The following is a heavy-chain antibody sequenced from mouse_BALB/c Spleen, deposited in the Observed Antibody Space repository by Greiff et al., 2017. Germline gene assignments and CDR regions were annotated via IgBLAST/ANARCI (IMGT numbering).Heavy chain of an antibody. D-gene: IGHD2-10*02. Sequence: QVHVKQSGAELVRPGSSVKISCKASGYAFSSYWMNWVKQRPGQGLEWIGQIYPGDGDTNYNGKFKGKATLTADKSSSTAYMQLSSLTSEDSAVYFCAREYSFDYWGQGTTLTVSS. CDR1: GYAFSSYW. J-gene: IGHJ2*01. CDR2: IYPGDGDT. CDR3: AREYSFDY. V-gene: IGHV1-80*01.